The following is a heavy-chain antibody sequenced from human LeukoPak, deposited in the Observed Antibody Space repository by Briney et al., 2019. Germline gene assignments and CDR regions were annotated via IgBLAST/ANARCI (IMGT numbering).Heavy chain of an antibody. CDR1: GGTFSSYA. J-gene: IGHJ5*02. CDR3: ARVDQNWFDP. CDR2: IIPIFGTA. Sequence: GASVEASCKASGGTFSSYAISWVRQAPGQGLEWMGGIIPIFGTANYAQKFQGRVTITADESTSTAYMELSSLRSEDTAVYYCARVDQNWFDPWGQGTLVTVSS. V-gene: IGHV1-69*13. D-gene: IGHD2-2*01.